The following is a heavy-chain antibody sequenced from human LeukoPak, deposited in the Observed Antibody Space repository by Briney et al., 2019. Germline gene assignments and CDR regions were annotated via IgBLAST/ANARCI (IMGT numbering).Heavy chain of an antibody. Sequence: GGSLRLSCAASGFTVSSNYMSWVRQAPGKGLEWVSVIYSGGSTYYPDSVKGRFTISRDNSKNTLYLQMNSLRAEDTAVYYCARDRPSYCSSTSCYPYYYYYYMDVWGKGTTVTVSS. D-gene: IGHD2-2*01. CDR3: ARDRPSYCSSTSCYPYYYYYYMDV. CDR2: IYSGGST. CDR1: GFTVSSNY. V-gene: IGHV3-66*02. J-gene: IGHJ6*03.